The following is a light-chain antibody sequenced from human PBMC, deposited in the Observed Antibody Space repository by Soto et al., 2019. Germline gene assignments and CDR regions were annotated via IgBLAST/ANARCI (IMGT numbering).Light chain of an antibody. CDR3: QEYYTYPWT. Sequence: DIQMTQSPSTLSASIGDRVTITCRVSQSISSWLAWYQQKPGKAPKFLIHKVSTLVSGVPSRFSGSGSGTAFTLTISSLQPDDFATYFCQEYYTYPWTFGQGTKVEIK. CDR2: KVS. V-gene: IGKV1-5*03. CDR1: QSISSW. J-gene: IGKJ1*01.